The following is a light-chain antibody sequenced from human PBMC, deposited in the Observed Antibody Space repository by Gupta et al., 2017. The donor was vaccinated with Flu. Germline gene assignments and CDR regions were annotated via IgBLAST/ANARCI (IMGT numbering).Light chain of an antibody. Sequence: DIQMTQSPSTLSASVGDSVTITCRASQRITSWLAWYQQKPGKAPKLLIYQASTLGSGVPSRFSGSGSGTEFTLTITSLQPDDFATYYCQQYRSYSTFGQGTKVE. CDR1: QRITSW. J-gene: IGKJ1*01. V-gene: IGKV1-5*03. CDR3: QQYRSYST. CDR2: QAS.